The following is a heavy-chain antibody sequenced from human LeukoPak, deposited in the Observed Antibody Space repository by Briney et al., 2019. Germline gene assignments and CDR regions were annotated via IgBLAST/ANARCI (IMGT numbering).Heavy chain of an antibody. J-gene: IGHJ4*02. D-gene: IGHD6-25*01. Sequence: ASVNVSCKASGYTLTTYAMSWVRQAPGQGLQCMGWIHTDTGNPTYAQGFTGRFVFSLDTSVSTAYLQISSLKAEDTAVYYCARIAAGGSGYFDYWGQGTLVTVSS. CDR2: IHTDTGNP. V-gene: IGHV7-4-1*02. CDR1: GYTLTTYA. CDR3: ARIAAGGSGYFDY.